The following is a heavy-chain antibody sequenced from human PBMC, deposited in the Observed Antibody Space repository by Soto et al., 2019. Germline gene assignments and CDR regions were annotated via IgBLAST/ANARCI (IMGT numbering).Heavy chain of an antibody. Sequence: ASVKVSCKASGYTFTSYGISWVRQAPGQGLEWMGWISAYNGNTNYAQKLQGRVTMTTDTSTSTAYMELRSLRSDDTAVYYCARVIRIGLGTTGTNWFDPWGQGTLVTVSS. CDR3: ARVIRIGLGTTGTNWFDP. CDR1: GYTFTSYG. CDR2: ISAYNGNT. D-gene: IGHD1-1*01. V-gene: IGHV1-18*01. J-gene: IGHJ5*02.